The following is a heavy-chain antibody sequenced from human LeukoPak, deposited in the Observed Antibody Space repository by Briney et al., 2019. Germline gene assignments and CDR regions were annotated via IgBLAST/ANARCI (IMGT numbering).Heavy chain of an antibody. V-gene: IGHV3-7*03. CDR1: GFRFSDYW. CDR2: IKQDGSET. Sequence: PGGSLRLSCAASGFRFSDYWMTWVRQAPGQGLEWVANIKQDGSETSYVDSVKGRFTISRDNAKNSLYLQMNSLRAEDTALYYCARATTVTPLGYYYYYMDVWGKGTTVTVSS. J-gene: IGHJ6*03. CDR3: ARATTVTPLGYYYYYMDV. D-gene: IGHD4-17*01.